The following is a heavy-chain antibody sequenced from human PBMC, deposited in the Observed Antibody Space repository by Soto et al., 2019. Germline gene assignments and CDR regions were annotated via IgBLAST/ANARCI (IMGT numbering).Heavy chain of an antibody. D-gene: IGHD4-17*01. V-gene: IGHV3-30-3*01. CDR1: GFTFSSYA. J-gene: IGHJ4*02. CDR2: ISYDGSNK. Sequence: XESLTLSCAASGFTFSSYAMHWVRQAPGKGLEWVAVISYDGSNKYYADSVKGRFTISRDNSKNTLYLQMNSLRAEDTAVYYCARNGRSRYKLLNDYGDYFDYWGQGTLVTVSS. CDR3: ARNGRSRYKLLNDYGDYFDY.